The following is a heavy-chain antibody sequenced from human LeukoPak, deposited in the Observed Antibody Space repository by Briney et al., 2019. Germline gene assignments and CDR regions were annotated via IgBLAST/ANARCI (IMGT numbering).Heavy chain of an antibody. Sequence: GGSLRLSCAASGYPFSGSDIHWVRQAPGKGLEWVAFVSHEGSSKFYAESVKGRFGISRDNSKSTTYLQMNGLRADDTAVYYCAKTTGGWPRFFDHWGQGALVAVSS. CDR1: GYPFSGSD. J-gene: IGHJ4*02. V-gene: IGHV3-30*18. CDR3: AKTTGGWPRFFDH. CDR2: VSHEGSSK. D-gene: IGHD6-19*01.